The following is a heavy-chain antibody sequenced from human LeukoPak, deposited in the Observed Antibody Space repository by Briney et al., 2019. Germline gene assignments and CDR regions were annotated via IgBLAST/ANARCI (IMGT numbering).Heavy chain of an antibody. CDR1: GYTFTSYD. Sequence: ASVKVSCKASGYTFTSYDINWVRQATGQGLEWMGWMNPNSGNTGYAQKFQGRVTMTRDMSTSTVYMELSSLRSEDTAVYYCARDGPIAARPWGFDPWGQGTLVTVSS. J-gene: IGHJ5*02. CDR3: ARDGPIAARPWGFDP. CDR2: MNPNSGNT. D-gene: IGHD6-6*01. V-gene: IGHV1-8*01.